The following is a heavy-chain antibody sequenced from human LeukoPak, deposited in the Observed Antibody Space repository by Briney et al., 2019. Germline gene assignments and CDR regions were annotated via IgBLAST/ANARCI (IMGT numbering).Heavy chain of an antibody. CDR1: GGSISSSTYY. CDR3: ARGHPQRYYYGSSANQPGSRSVYNDY. Sequence: SETLSVTCTVSGGSISSSTYYWGWIRQPPGKGLEWIGNIYYRGSTYYNPSLKSRVTISVDTSKNQFSLKLSSVTAADTAVYYCARGHPQRYYYGSSANQPGSRSVYNDYWGQGTLVTVSS. D-gene: IGHD3-10*01. CDR2: IYYRGST. J-gene: IGHJ4*02. V-gene: IGHV4-39*07.